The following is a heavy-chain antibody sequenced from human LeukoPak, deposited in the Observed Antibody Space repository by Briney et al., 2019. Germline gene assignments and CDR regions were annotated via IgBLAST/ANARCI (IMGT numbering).Heavy chain of an antibody. Sequence: PSETLSLTCAVSGGSISSGGYSWSWIRQPPGKGLEWIGYIYHSGSTYYNPSLKSRVTISVDRSKNQFSLKLSSVTAADTAVYYCARASGGTYYYGMDVWGQGTTVTVSS. CDR1: GGSISSGGYS. CDR2: IYHSGST. V-gene: IGHV4-30-2*01. CDR3: ARASGGTYYYGMDV. D-gene: IGHD2-15*01. J-gene: IGHJ6*02.